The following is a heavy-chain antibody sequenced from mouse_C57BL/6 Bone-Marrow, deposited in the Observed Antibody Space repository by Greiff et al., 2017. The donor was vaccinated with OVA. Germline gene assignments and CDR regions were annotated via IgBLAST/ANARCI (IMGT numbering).Heavy chain of an antibody. CDR1: GFNIKDYY. V-gene: IGHV14-2*01. CDR3: ASGYYGSSYEYFDV. D-gene: IGHD1-1*01. CDR2: IDPEDGET. J-gene: IGHJ1*03. Sequence: EVQVVESGAELVKPGASVKLSCTASGFNIKDYYMHWVKQRTEQGLEWIGRIDPEDGETKYAPKFPGKATITADTSSNTAYLQLSSLTSEDTAVYYCASGYYGSSYEYFDVWGTGTTVTVSS.